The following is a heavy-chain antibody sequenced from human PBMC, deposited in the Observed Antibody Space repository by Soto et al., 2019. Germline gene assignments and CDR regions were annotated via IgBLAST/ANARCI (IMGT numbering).Heavy chain of an antibody. V-gene: IGHV3-30*04. Sequence: PGGSLRLSCAASGFTFSSYAMHWVRQAPGKGLEWVAVISYDGRNKYYATKYAASVKGRFTISRDDSKNTAYLQINSLKTEDTAVYYCIAYCSSGSCYNTYLDYWGQGTRVTVSS. J-gene: IGHJ4*02. CDR1: GFTFSSYA. CDR3: IAYCSSGSCYNTYLDY. D-gene: IGHD2-15*01. CDR2: ISYDGRNK.